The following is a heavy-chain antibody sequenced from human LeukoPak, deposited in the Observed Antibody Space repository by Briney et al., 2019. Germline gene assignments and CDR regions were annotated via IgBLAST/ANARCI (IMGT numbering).Heavy chain of an antibody. J-gene: IGHJ5*02. V-gene: IGHV3-66*01. D-gene: IGHD1-20*01. CDR1: GFTVSTNY. Sequence: GGSLRLSCAASGFTVSTNYMSWVRQAPGKGLDWVSVMYAGGSTYYADSVKGRFTISRDNSKNTLYLQMNSLRGEDTAVYYCARGLTARNWFDPWGQGTLVTVSS. CDR3: ARGLTARNWFDP. CDR2: MYAGGST.